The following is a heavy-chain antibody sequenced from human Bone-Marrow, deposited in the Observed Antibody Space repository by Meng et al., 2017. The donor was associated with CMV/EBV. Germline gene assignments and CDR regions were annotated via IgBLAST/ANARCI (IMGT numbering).Heavy chain of an antibody. J-gene: IGHJ5*02. CDR3: AKDNWFDP. Sequence: QVQLVESGGGLVKPGGSLRLSCAASGFTFSSYGMHWVRQAPGKGLEWVAVISYDGSNKYYADSVKGRFTISRDNSKNTLYLQMNSLRAEDTAVYYCAKDNWFDPWGQGTLVTVSS. V-gene: IGHV3-30*18. CDR2: ISYDGSNK. CDR1: GFTFSSYG.